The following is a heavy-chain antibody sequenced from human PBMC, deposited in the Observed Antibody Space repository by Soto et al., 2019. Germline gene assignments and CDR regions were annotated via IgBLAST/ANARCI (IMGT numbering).Heavy chain of an antibody. CDR2: IYHSGST. V-gene: IGHV4-31*03. Sequence: TLSLTCTVSGGSISSGGYYWSWIRQDPGKGLEWIGYIYHSGSTYYNPSLKSRVTISVDTSKNQFSLKLSSVTAADTAVYYCAVLWFGESNYGMDVWGQGTTVTSP. D-gene: IGHD3-10*01. CDR1: GGSISSGGYY. CDR3: AVLWFGESNYGMDV. J-gene: IGHJ6*02.